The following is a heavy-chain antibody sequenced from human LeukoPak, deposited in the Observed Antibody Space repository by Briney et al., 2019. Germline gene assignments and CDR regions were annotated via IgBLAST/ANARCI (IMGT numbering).Heavy chain of an antibody. D-gene: IGHD2-21*02. CDR1: GFTFSSHL. J-gene: IGHJ4*02. CDR2: ISGSGGST. Sequence: GGSLRLSCVASGFTFSSHLMHWVRQAPGKGLEWVSTISGSGGSTYYADSVKGRFTISRDKSKNTVYLQMNSLRAEDTAIYYCARGVLAHGVTATLDDWGQGTLVTVSS. V-gene: IGHV3-23*01. CDR3: ARGVLAHGVTATLDD.